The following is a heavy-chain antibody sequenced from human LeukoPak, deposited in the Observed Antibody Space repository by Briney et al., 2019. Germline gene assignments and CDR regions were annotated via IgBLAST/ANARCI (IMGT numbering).Heavy chain of an antibody. J-gene: IGHJ4*02. D-gene: IGHD3-3*01. CDR1: GFTFSSYS. V-gene: IGHV3-21*01. Sequence: KSGGSLRLSCAASGFTFSSYSMNWVRQAPGKGLEWVSSISSSSSYIYYADSVKGRFTISRDNAKNSLYLQMNSLRAEDTAVYYCARDFDPLPWWSGYFGWGQGTLVTVSS. CDR3: ARDFDPLPWWSGYFG. CDR2: ISSSSSYI.